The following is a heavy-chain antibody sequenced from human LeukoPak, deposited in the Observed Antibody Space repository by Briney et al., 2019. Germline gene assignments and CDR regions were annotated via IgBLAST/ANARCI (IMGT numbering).Heavy chain of an antibody. D-gene: IGHD5-24*01. V-gene: IGHV3-48*01. CDR3: ARATRNGYDY. CDR2: ISRTSDSI. CDR1: GFTFRIYG. J-gene: IGHJ4*02. Sequence: GGSLRLSCVASGFTFRIYGMNWVRQAPGKGPEWVSNISRTSDSILYADSVKGRFTMSRDNAKKSLYLQMNSLRAEDSAVYYCARATRNGYDYWGQGTLVTVSS.